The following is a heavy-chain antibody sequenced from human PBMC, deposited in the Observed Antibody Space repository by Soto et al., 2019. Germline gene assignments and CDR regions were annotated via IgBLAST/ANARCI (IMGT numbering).Heavy chain of an antibody. CDR1: GDSVSGNSAA. Sequence: SQTLSLTCAISGDSVSGNSAAWNWIRQSPSRGLEWLGRTYYRSRWYNDYATSVRSRITINPDTSKNQFSLQLSSVTPEDTAVYYCARDPPDFNSGFDSWGQGSLVTVSS. CDR2: TYYRSRWYN. CDR3: ARDPPDFNSGFDS. J-gene: IGHJ4*02. V-gene: IGHV6-1*01. D-gene: IGHD1-26*01.